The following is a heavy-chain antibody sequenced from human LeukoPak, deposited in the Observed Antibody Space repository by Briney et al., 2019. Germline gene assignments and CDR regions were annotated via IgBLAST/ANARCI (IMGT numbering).Heavy chain of an antibody. V-gene: IGHV1-2*02. D-gene: IGHD2-15*01. CDR3: AREGNGLLSKDLDY. J-gene: IGHJ4*02. CDR1: GYTFTDYY. CDR2: INPRDGGT. Sequence: ASVKVSCKGSGYTFTDYYLHWVRQAPGQGLEWVGYINPRDGGTSSPPNLRGRVTMTTDASSSTVYMELSRLTSDDTAIYYCAREGNGLLSKDLDYWGQGTLVTISS.